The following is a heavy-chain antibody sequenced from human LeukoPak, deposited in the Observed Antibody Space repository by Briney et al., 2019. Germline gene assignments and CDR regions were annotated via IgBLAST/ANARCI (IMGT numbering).Heavy chain of an antibody. Sequence: SEILSLTCTVSGGALSSYHWRWIRQSPGRGLEWLGQICYRGNTDYNPALKSRVTISVDMFYNQFSLKLSSVTAADTAVYYCAGTYYFDSSGHYFGGNGFDIWGQGTMVTVSS. V-gene: IGHV4-59*12. CDR3: AGTYYFDSSGHYFGGNGFDI. CDR1: GGALSSYH. J-gene: IGHJ3*02. D-gene: IGHD3-22*01. CDR2: ICYRGNT.